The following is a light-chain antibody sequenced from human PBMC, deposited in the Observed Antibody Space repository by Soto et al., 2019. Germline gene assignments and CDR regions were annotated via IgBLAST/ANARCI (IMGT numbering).Light chain of an antibody. CDR1: QSVSSRF. Sequence: EIVLTHSPCTVALSPGESATLSCRASQSVSSRFLAWYQQNPGRAARVLVYDASTRATGVPDRFSGSGSGTVFPLTISRLEPEDFAVYYCQQYGGSPVTFGQGTRLEVK. CDR2: DAS. J-gene: IGKJ5*01. CDR3: QQYGGSPVT. V-gene: IGKV3-20*01.